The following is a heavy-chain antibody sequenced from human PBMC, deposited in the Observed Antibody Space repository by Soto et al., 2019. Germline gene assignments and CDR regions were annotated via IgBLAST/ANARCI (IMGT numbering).Heavy chain of an antibody. V-gene: IGHV1-69*13. CDR2: IIPIFGTA. CDR1: GGTFSSYA. J-gene: IGHJ4*02. Sequence: SVKVSCKASGGTFSSYAISWVRQAPGQGLEWMGWIIPIFGTANYAQKFQGRVTITADESTSTAYMELSSLRSEDAAVYYCARDRSGASYSFDYWGQGTLVTV. D-gene: IGHD1-26*01. CDR3: ARDRSGASYSFDY.